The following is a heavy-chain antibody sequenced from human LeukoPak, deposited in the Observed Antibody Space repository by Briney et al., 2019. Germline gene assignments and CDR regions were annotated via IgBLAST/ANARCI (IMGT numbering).Heavy chain of an antibody. J-gene: IGHJ4*02. CDR3: ARAEDYYGSGSYYPL. V-gene: IGHV1-69*04. Sequence: VASVKVSCKASGGTFSSYAIGWVRQAPGQGLEWMGRIIPILGLANYAQKFQGRVTITADKSTSTAYMELSSLRSDDTAVYYCARAEDYYGSGSYYPLWGQGTLVTVSS. CDR2: IIPILGLA. CDR1: GGTFSSYA. D-gene: IGHD3-10*01.